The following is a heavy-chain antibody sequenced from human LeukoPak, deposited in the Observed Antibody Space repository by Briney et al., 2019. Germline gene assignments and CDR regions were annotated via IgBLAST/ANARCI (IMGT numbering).Heavy chain of an antibody. D-gene: IGHD6-13*01. CDR2: ISWNSGSI. J-gene: IGHJ4*02. CDR3: AKDGGIAAAGTSFDY. V-gene: IGHV3-9*01. CDR1: GFTFDDYA. Sequence: GRSLRLSCAASGFTFDDYAMHWVRQAPGKGLEWVSGISWNSGSIGYADSVKGRFTISRDNAKNSLYLQMNSLRAEDTALYYCAKDGGIAAAGTSFDYWDQGTLVTVSS.